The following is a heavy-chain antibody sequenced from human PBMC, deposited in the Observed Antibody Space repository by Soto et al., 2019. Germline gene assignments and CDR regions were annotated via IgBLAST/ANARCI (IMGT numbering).Heavy chain of an antibody. D-gene: IGHD2-15*01. CDR3: ARASRTRYCSGGSCHGPFDY. J-gene: IGHJ4*02. CDR1: GGSFSGYY. Sequence: SETLSLTCAVYGGSFSGYYWSWIRQPPGKGLEWIGEINHSGSTNYNPSLKSRVTISVDTSKNQFSLKLSSVTAADTAVYYCARASRTRYCSGGSCHGPFDYWGQGTLVTVSS. CDR2: INHSGST. V-gene: IGHV4-34*01.